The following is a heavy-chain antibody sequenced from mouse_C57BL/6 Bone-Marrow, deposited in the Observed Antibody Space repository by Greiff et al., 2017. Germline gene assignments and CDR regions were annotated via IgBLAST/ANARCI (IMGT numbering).Heavy chain of an antibody. CDR2: INPNYGTT. J-gene: IGHJ4*01. V-gene: IGHV1-39*01. D-gene: IGHD2-4*01. CDR1: GYSFTDYN. CDR3: ARGYDYDYAMDY. Sequence: EVQLKESGPELVKPGASVKISCKASGYSFTDYNMNWVKQSNGKSLEWIGVINPNYGTTSYNQKFKGKATLTVDQSSSTAYMQLNSLTSEDSAIYYCARGYDYDYAMDYWGQGTSVTVSS.